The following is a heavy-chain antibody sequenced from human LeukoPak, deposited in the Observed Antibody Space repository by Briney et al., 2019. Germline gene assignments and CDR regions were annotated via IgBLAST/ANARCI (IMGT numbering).Heavy chain of an antibody. Sequence: GGSLRLSRAASGFTFSNYSMNWVRQAPGKGLEWVSSISSSSSYIYYADSVKGRFTISRDNAKNSLYLQMNSLRAEDTAVYYCARGSEQLVWGSRDYWGQGTLVTVSS. CDR2: ISSSSSYI. D-gene: IGHD6-13*01. CDR1: GFTFSNYS. V-gene: IGHV3-21*01. CDR3: ARGSEQLVWGSRDY. J-gene: IGHJ4*02.